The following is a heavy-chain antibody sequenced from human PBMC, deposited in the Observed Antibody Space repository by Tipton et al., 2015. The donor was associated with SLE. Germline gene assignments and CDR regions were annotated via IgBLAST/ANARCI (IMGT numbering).Heavy chain of an antibody. CDR3: ARHDTNYGRNWFDP. CDR1: GGSISSDNYY. J-gene: IGHJ5*02. D-gene: IGHD2-8*01. Sequence: TLSLTCTVSGGSISSDNYYWSWIRQPAGKGLEWIGHIYTSGSTNYNPSLKSRVTMSVDTSKNHFSLKLSSVTAADTAVYYCARHDTNYGRNWFDPWGQGTLVTVSS. CDR2: IYTSGST. V-gene: IGHV4-61*09.